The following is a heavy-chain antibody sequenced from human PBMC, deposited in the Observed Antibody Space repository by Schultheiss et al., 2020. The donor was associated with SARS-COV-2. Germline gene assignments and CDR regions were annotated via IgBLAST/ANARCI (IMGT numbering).Heavy chain of an antibody. CDR3: AKQGYYDFWSGYYRLDY. Sequence: GGSLRLSCAASGFTFSSYAMSWVRQAPGKGLEWVSAISGSGGSTYYADSVKGRFTISRDNSKNTLYLQMNSLRAEDTAVYYCAKQGYYDFWSGYYRLDYWCQGTLVTVSS. CDR2: ISGSGGST. CDR1: GFTFSSYA. J-gene: IGHJ4*02. V-gene: IGHV3-23*01. D-gene: IGHD3-3*01.